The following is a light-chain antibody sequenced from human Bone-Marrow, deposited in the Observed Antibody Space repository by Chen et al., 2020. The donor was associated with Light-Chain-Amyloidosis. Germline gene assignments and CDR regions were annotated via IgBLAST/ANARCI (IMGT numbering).Light chain of an antibody. CDR3: QQYGTSPLT. V-gene: IGKV3-20*01. CDR2: GSS. J-gene: IGKJ4*01. Sequence: IVLTQYPGTLSLSPGEGANLSCRASHPISSNYLTWYQQKFGQAPRLRIYGSSSRATGIPDRFTGSGSGTDFTLTINRLEPEDFAMYYCQQYGTSPLTFGGGTKVEIK. CDR1: HPISSNY.